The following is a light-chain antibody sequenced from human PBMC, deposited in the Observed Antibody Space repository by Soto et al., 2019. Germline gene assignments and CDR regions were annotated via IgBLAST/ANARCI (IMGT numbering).Light chain of an antibody. CDR1: QSVSSN. CDR3: QQYNNWPTWK. CDR2: GAS. J-gene: IGKJ5*01. V-gene: IGKV3-15*01. Sequence: RVMPHSPATISVSPVSRSPLFCISSQSVSSNLAWYPPEPGQAPRLLIYGASTRATRIPARFSGSGSGTEFTLTISSLQSEDFAVYYCQQYNNWPTWKFGQGTQLEIK.